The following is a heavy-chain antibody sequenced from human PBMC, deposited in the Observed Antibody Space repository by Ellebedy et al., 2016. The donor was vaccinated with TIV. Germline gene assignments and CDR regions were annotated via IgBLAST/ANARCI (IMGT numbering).Heavy chain of an antibody. D-gene: IGHD2-2*01. CDR1: GYPFPNYG. V-gene: IGHV1-18*04. CDR3: ARDVPADAAALLDY. J-gene: IGHJ4*02. CDR2: ISAYNGNT. Sequence: AASVKVSCKASGYPFPNYGVSWVRQAPGQGLEWVGWISAYNGNTKYGQKFQGRISLTTDTSMGTAYMDLRSLRSDDTGVYFCARDVPADAAALLDYWGQGTRVTVSS.